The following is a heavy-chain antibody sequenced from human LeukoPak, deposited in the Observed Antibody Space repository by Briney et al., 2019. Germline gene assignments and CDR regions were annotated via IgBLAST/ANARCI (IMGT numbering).Heavy chain of an antibody. Sequence: SETLSLTCTVSGGSISSYYWSWIRQPPGKGLEWIGYIYYSGSTNYNPSLKSRVTISVDTSKNQFSLKLSSVTAADMAVYYCARDRGSGYDFDYWGQGTLVTVSS. D-gene: IGHD5-12*01. CDR3: ARDRGSGYDFDY. CDR1: GGSISSYY. CDR2: IYYSGST. V-gene: IGHV4-59*01. J-gene: IGHJ4*02.